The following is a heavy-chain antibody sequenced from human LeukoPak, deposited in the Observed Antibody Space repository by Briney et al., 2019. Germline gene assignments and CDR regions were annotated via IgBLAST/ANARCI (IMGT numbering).Heavy chain of an antibody. D-gene: IGHD3-10*01. J-gene: IGHJ5*02. CDR1: GFTFSSYA. CDR3: AKDPLYYGSGSLGP. CDR2: ISGSGGGT. V-gene: IGHV3-23*01. Sequence: GGSLRLSCAASGFTFSSYAMSWVRQAPGKGLEGVSAISGSGGGTYYADSVKGRFTISRDNSKNTLYLQVNGLISEDKSGYECAKDPLYYGSGSLGPWGQGTLVTASS.